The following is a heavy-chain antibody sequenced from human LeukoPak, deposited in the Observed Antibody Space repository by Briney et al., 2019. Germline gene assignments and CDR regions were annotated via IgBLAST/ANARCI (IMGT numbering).Heavy chain of an antibody. V-gene: IGHV3-33*01. CDR3: ARGSPRLGVVTINFDY. Sequence: PGGSLRLSCAASGFTFSSYGMHWVRQAPGKGLEWVAVIWYDGSNKYYADSVKGRFTISRENAKNSLYLQMNSLRAGDTAVYYCARGSPRLGVVTINFDYWGQGTLVTVSS. CDR2: IWYDGSNK. D-gene: IGHD3-3*01. CDR1: GFTFSSYG. J-gene: IGHJ4*02.